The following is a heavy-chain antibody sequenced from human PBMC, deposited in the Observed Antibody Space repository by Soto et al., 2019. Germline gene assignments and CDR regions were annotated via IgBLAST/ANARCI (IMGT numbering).Heavy chain of an antibody. CDR1: GGSISSGGYS. V-gene: IGHV4-30-2*01. D-gene: IGHD2-2*01. CDR3: ARVGGVVPAAKRKGVGWFDP. J-gene: IGHJ5*02. Sequence: QLQLQESGSGLVKPSQTLSLTCAVSGGSISSGGYSWSWIRQPPGKGLEWIGYIYHSGSTYYNPSLKSRVTISVDRSKNQFSLKLSSVTAADTAVYYCARVGGVVPAAKRKGVGWFDPWGQGTLVTVSS. CDR2: IYHSGST.